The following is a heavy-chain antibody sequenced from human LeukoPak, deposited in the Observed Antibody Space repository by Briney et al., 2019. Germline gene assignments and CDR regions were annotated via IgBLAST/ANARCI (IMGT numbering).Heavy chain of an antibody. V-gene: IGHV4-39*07. CDR3: ASAPLLSGYDTKGAHYCYYYYMDV. CDR2: IYHSGSA. CDR1: GESITSTHYY. D-gene: IGHD5-12*01. Sequence: SETLSLTCLVSGESITSTHYYWGWIRQPPGKGLAWLGYIYHSGSASYNPSLKSRVTISGDRYKNRFSLELSSVAAADTAVYYCASAPLLSGYDTKGAHYCYYYYMDVWGKGTTVTVSS. J-gene: IGHJ6*03.